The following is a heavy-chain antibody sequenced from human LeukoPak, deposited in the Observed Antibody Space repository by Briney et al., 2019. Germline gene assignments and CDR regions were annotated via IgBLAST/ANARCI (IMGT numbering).Heavy chain of an antibody. CDR3: AKGAYCGGGCYSFFEY. V-gene: IGHV3-23*01. CDR2: MTGSGDRT. J-gene: IGHJ4*02. Sequence: PGGSLRLSCAASGHVYSSYVMLWAPQTRGKGLESVSAMTGSGDRTNYADSVKGRFTISRGNSKNTLSLQMDSLTGEHTAIYYCAKGAYCGGGCYSFFEYWGQGTLVTVSS. CDR1: GHVYSSYV. D-gene: IGHD2-21*02.